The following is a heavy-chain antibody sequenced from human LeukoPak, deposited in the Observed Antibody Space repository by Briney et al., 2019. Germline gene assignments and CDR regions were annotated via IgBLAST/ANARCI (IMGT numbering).Heavy chain of an antibody. CDR2: IYYSGTT. Sequence: SETLSLTCTISVGSFSTYYWSWIRQPPGGGLEWIGYIYYSGTTNYNPSLKSRVTISVDTSKNQFSLKVNSVTAADTAVYYCARLCGDPHFDYWGPGTLVTVSS. CDR3: ARLCGDPHFDY. CDR1: VGSFSTYY. V-gene: IGHV4-59*08. D-gene: IGHD4-17*01. J-gene: IGHJ4*02.